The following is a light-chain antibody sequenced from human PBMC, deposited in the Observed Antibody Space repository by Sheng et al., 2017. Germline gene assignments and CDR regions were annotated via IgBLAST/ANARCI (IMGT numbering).Light chain of an antibody. CDR1: QNVYNNY. CDR3: QQYGSSPXST. Sequence: EIVLTQSPGTLSLSPGERATLSCRASQNVYNNYLAWYQHKPGQAPRLLISGTSIRATGIPDRFSGSGSGTDFTLTINRLEPEDFAVYYCQQYGSSPXSTFG. CDR2: GTS. J-gene: IGKJ1*01. V-gene: IGKV3-20*01.